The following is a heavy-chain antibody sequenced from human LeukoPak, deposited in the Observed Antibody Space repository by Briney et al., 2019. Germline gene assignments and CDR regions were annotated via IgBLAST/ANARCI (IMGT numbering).Heavy chain of an antibody. CDR2: INPRSGDT. Sequence: ASVKVSCQTSGYTFSGYFIHWVRQAPGQGLEWMGWINPRSGDTKYAQKFDGRVTMTRDTSVKIMYMQLNSLTSDDAAVYYCARDASFCDSGTCTTTHIDWWGQGSPVIVSS. CDR3: ARDASFCDSGTCTTTHIDW. V-gene: IGHV1-2*02. D-gene: IGHD1-1*01. J-gene: IGHJ4*02. CDR1: GYTFSGYF.